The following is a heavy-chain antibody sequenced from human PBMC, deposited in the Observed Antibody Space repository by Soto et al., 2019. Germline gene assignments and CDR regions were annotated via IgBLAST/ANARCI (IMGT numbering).Heavy chain of an antibody. CDR1: GGTFSSYS. CDR2: FSPILGTT. V-gene: IGHV1-69*11. CDR3: ARGVTSGSFPPFDL. D-gene: IGHD1-26*01. Sequence: QVQLVQSGAEVKEPGSSVKVSCKASGGTFSSYSFSWVRQAPGQGLEWMGGFSPILGTTNYAQNFLVRVTITADEFTSTVYLELSSLRPEDTAVYYCARGVTSGSFPPFDLCGQGTLVTVSS. J-gene: IGHJ4*02.